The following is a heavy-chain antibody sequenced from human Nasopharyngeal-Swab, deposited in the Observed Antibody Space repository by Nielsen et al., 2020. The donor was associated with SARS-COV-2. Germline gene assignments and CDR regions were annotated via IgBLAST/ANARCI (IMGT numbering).Heavy chain of an antibody. CDR3: TTVAGSYGRFDY. Sequence: ASVKVSCKVSGYTLTELSMHWVRQAPGKGLEWVGGFDPEDGETIYAQKFQGRVTMTEDTSTDTAYMELSSLTSEHTAVYYCTTVAGSYGRFDYWGQGTLVTVSS. CDR1: GYTLTELS. V-gene: IGHV1-24*01. J-gene: IGHJ4*02. CDR2: FDPEDGET. D-gene: IGHD1-26*01.